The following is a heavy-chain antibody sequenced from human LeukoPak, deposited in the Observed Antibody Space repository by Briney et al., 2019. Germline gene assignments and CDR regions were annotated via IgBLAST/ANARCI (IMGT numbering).Heavy chain of an antibody. CDR1: GFIFSNYG. V-gene: IGHV3-30*18. J-gene: IGHJ1*01. D-gene: IGHD6-25*01. CDR3: AKEPNSYTSGWYFQH. CDR2: VSHDGRVK. Sequence: PEGSLRLSCAASGFIFSNYGMHWVRQAPGTGLEWVAVVSHDGRVKFYADSVKGRFTISRDNSKNTLDLQMYSLRAEDTAVYFCAKEPNSYTSGWYFQHWGHGTLVTVSS.